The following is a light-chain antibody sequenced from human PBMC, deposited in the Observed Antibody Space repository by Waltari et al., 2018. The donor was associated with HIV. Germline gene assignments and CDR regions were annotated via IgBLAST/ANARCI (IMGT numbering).Light chain of an antibody. CDR2: DVT. CDR3: CSYAGRYTWV. Sequence: QSALTQPRSVSGSPGQSVTISCSGTSSDVGGYNSVSWYQQHPGKAPKLMVYDVTERPSGVPDRFSGSKSGNTASLTISGLQADDEADYYCCSYAGRYTWVFGGGTELTVL. CDR1: SSDVGGYNS. V-gene: IGLV2-11*01. J-gene: IGLJ3*02.